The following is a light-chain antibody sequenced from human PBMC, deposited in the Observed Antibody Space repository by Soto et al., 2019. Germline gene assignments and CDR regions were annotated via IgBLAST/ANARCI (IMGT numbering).Light chain of an antibody. CDR3: SSYTSSSSPYV. CDR2: EVS. Sequence: QSALTQPASVSGSLGQSITISCTGSNRDIGAYNLVSWYQQYPDTAPKLIIYEVSNRPSGVSNRFSGSKSGNTASLTISGLQAEDEADYYCSSYTSSSSPYVFGTGTKLTVL. V-gene: IGLV2-14*01. J-gene: IGLJ1*01. CDR1: NRDIGAYNL.